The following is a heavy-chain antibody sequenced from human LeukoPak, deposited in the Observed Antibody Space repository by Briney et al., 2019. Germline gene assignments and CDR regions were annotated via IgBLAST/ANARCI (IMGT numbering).Heavy chain of an antibody. CDR1: GDSVSSNTAA. Sequence: SQTLSLTCAISGDSVSSNTAAWNGNWQSPSRGLEWLGRTYYRSKWYNDYAGSVKSRITINPDTSKNQFSLQLNSVTPEDTAVYYCVRDHGYDFDYWGRGTLVTVSS. D-gene: IGHD5-18*01. CDR3: VRDHGYDFDY. CDR2: TYYRSKWYN. V-gene: IGHV6-1*01. J-gene: IGHJ4*02.